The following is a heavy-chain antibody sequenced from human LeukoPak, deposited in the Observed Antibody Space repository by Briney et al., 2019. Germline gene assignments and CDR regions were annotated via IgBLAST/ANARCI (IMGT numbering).Heavy chain of an antibody. CDR3: ARQGNYYDSSGYWYFDL. V-gene: IGHV4-39*01. CDR2: IYYSGST. D-gene: IGHD3-22*01. J-gene: IGHJ2*01. CDR1: GGSSSSSSYY. Sequence: SETLSLTCTVSGGSSSSSSYYWGWIRQPPGKGLEWIGTIYYSGSTYYNPSLKSRVTISVDTSKNQFSLKLSSVTAADTAVYYCARQGNYYDSSGYWYFDLWGRGTLATVSS.